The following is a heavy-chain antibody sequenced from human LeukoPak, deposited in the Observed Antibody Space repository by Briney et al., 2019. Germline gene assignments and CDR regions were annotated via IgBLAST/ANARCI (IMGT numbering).Heavy chain of an antibody. D-gene: IGHD3-9*01. J-gene: IGHJ6*03. Sequence: ASVTVSCKDSGYTFTSYGISWVRQAPGQGLEWMGWISAYNGKTNYAQNLQGRVTMTTDTSTSTAYMELRSLRSDDTAVYYCAREDGALRYFDWLPARGDYYYSYMDVWGKGTTVTVSS. CDR2: ISAYNGKT. V-gene: IGHV1-18*01. CDR3: AREDGALRYFDWLPARGDYYYSYMDV. CDR1: GYTFTSYG.